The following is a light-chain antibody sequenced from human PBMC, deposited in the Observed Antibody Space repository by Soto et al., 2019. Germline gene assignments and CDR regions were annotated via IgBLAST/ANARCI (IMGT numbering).Light chain of an antibody. V-gene: IGKV3-11*01. CDR3: LQRCSWIT. CDR1: QSVSSY. CDR2: DAS. Sequence: EVMLTLSLATLSLYTGERATLSCRASQSVSSYLAWYQQKPGQAPRLLIYDASNRATGIPARFSGSGSGTDFTLTIGSLEPEDIAVYYCLQRCSWITFAEGTRLEIK. J-gene: IGKJ5*01.